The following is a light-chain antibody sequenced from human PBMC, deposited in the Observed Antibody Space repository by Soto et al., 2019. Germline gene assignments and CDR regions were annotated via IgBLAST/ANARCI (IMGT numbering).Light chain of an antibody. CDR2: AAS. V-gene: IGKV1-12*01. J-gene: IGKJ5*01. CDR1: QGINSW. Sequence: IQITQSPSYVSACVGARVSXXCQASQGINSWLAWYQKKPGRAPRVXIYAASSLQNGVPSRFSGSESGTDFTLTISNLQPEDCAIYFCQQANSFPITFGQGTRLEI. CDR3: QQANSFPIT.